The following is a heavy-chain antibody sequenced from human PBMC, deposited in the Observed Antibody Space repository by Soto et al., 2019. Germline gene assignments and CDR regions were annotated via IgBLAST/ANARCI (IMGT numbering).Heavy chain of an antibody. Sequence: QVQLQESGPGLVKASQTLSLTCTVSGASVNSGDYYWSWVRQPPGRGVEGIGDIHYSETIYYNPSLRIRVQILLDTFKNQFSLEVSSVTAADTAVYYCARAHRYYDYPDIWGQGTTVTVSS. CDR3: ARAHRYYDYPDI. CDR2: IHYSETI. CDR1: GASVNSGDYY. J-gene: IGHJ3*02. D-gene: IGHD3-22*01. V-gene: IGHV4-30-4*01.